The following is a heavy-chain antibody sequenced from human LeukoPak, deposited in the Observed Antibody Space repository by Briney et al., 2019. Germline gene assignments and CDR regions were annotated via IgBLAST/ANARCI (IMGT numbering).Heavy chain of an antibody. Sequence: GESLKISCMTSGYRFTTNWIGWVRQMPGKGLEWMGIIYPGDSGPTYSPSLQGQVTISVDKSINTAYLQWSSLQASDTAMYYCGMSGDRVPLQDDVFDVWGQGTMVTVST. CDR3: GMSGDRVPLQDDVFDV. D-gene: IGHD1-26*01. J-gene: IGHJ3*01. V-gene: IGHV5-51*01. CDR2: IYPGDSGP. CDR1: GYRFTTNW.